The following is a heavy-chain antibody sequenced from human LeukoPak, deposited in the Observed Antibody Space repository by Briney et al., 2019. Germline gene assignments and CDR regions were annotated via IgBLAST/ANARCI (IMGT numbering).Heavy chain of an antibody. CDR3: ARDGDPGDYAY. CDR2: IYTSGST. CDR1: GGSISSGSYY. J-gene: IGHJ4*02. Sequence: PSETLSLTCTVSGGSISSGSYYWCWIRQPAGKGLEWIGRIYTSGSTNYNPSLKSRVTISADTSKNQFSLKLTSVTAADTAVYYCARDGDPGDYAYWGQGTLVTVSS. D-gene: IGHD4-17*01. V-gene: IGHV4-61*02.